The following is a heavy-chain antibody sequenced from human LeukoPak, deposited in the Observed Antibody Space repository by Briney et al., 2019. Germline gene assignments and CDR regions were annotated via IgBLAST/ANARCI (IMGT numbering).Heavy chain of an antibody. Sequence: GGSLRLSCAASGFTFSSYWMHWVRQAPGKGLVWVSRIRRDGRDTTYADSVKGRFTISRDNSKNALYLQMNSLRAEDTALYYCAKGLNEGSYISYWYFDLWGRGTLVTVSS. CDR1: GFTFSSYW. J-gene: IGHJ2*01. V-gene: IGHV3-74*01. CDR2: IRRDGRDT. D-gene: IGHD3-10*01. CDR3: AKGLNEGSYISYWYFDL.